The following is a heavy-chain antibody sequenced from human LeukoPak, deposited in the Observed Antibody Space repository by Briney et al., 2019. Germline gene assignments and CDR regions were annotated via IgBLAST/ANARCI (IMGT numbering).Heavy chain of an antibody. CDR1: GFTFGDYA. J-gene: IGHJ4*02. Sequence: PGRSLRLSCTASGFTFGDYAMSWVRQAPGKGLEWVSAIYAAGGTYYADSVKGRFTLSRDISKNMLYLQLNSLRAEDTAVYYCVRDSSWGQGALVTVSS. CDR3: VRDSS. CDR2: IYAAGGT. V-gene: IGHV3-66*01.